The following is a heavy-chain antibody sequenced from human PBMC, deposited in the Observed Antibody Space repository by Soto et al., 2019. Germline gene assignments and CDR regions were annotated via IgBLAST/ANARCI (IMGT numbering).Heavy chain of an antibody. CDR3: AKDGTHLWSKQYYYDS. Sequence: GGSLRLSCAASGFTFSSSAMTWVRQAPGKGLEWVSAISGSGDSTFYADSVKGRFTISRDNSKNTLYLQMHSLTTEDTAVYYCAKDGTHLWSKQYYYDSWGQGALVTGSS. CDR2: ISGSGDST. J-gene: IGHJ4*02. V-gene: IGHV3-23*01. CDR1: GFTFSSSA. D-gene: IGHD1-26*01.